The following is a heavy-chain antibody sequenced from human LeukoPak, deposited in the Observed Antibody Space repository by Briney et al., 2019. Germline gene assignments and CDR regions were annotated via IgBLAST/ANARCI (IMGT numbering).Heavy chain of an antibody. CDR2: IWYDGNNK. D-gene: IGHD3-9*01. CDR3: ARSTSSEYDIYHFDY. V-gene: IGHV3-33*08. CDR1: GFTFSNYG. Sequence: PGRSLRLSCAASGFTFSNYGMHWVRQAPGKGLEWVAVIWYDGNNKYYADSVKGRFTISRDNSKNTLYLQMNSLRAEDTAVYYCARSTSSEYDIYHFDYWGQGTLVTVSS. J-gene: IGHJ4*02.